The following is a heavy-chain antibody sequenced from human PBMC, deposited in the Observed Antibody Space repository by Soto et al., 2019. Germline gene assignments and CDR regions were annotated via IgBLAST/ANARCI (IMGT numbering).Heavy chain of an antibody. CDR1: GGTFSSYT. J-gene: IGHJ6*03. CDR3: ARGITGTHNYYYYMDV. D-gene: IGHD1-20*01. V-gene: IGHV1-69*02. Sequence: ASVKVSCKASGGTFSSYTISWVRQAPGQGLEWMGRIIPILGIANYAQKFQGRVTITADKSTSTAYMELSSLRSEDTAVYYCARGITGTHNYYYYMDVWGKGTTVTVSS. CDR2: IIPILGIA.